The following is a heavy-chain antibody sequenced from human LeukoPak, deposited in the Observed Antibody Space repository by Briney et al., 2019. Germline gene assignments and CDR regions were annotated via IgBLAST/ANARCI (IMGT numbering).Heavy chain of an antibody. D-gene: IGHD5-18*01. CDR3: ARHVPGYSYGYDY. V-gene: IGHV3-74*01. CDR2: FGNGGSST. J-gene: IGHJ4*02. CDR1: GFTFSSHW. Sequence: GGSLRLSCAASGFTFSSHWMHWVRQAPGKGLVWVSRFGNGGSSTNSADSVKGRFTISRDNAKNTLYLQMNSLRAEDTAVYYCARHVPGYSYGYDYWGQGTLVTVSS.